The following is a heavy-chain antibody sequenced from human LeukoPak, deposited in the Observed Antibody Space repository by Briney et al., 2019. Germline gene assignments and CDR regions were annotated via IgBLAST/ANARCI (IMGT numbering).Heavy chain of an antibody. V-gene: IGHV4-59*01. CDR1: GGSISSYY. CDR3: ARVYYSSSYDYWYFDL. J-gene: IGHJ2*01. D-gene: IGHD6-13*01. CDR2: IYYSGST. Sequence: PSETLSLTCAVSGGSISSYYWSWIRQPPGKGLEWIGYIYYSGSTNYNPSLKSRVTISVDTSKNQFSLKLSSVTAADTAVYYCARVYYSSSYDYWYFDLWGRGTLVTVSS.